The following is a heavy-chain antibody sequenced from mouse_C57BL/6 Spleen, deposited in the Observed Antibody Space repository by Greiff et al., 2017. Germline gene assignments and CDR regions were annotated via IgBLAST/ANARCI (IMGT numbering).Heavy chain of an antibody. CDR3: ARWGDDSSWFAY. Sequence: QVQLQQPGAELVKPGASVKMSCKASGYTFTSYWITWVKQRPGQGLEWIGDIYPGSGSTNYNEKFKSKATLTVDTSSSTAYMQLSSLTSEDSAVYYCARWGDDSSWFAYWGQGTLVTVSA. CDR1: GYTFTSYW. D-gene: IGHD2-4*01. J-gene: IGHJ3*01. V-gene: IGHV1-55*01. CDR2: IYPGSGST.